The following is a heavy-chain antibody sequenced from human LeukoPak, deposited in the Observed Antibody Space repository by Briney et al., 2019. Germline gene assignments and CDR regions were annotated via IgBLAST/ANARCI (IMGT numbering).Heavy chain of an antibody. V-gene: IGHV3-66*01. CDR3: ARDRRGYSYGYDH. CDR1: EFSVGSNY. J-gene: IGHJ4*02. Sequence: PGGSLRLSCAASEFSVGSNYMTWVRQAPGNGLEWVSLIYSGGSTYYADSVKGRFTISRDNSKNTLYLQMNSLRAEDTAVYYCARDRRGYSYGYDHWGQGTLVTVSS. CDR2: IYSGGST. D-gene: IGHD5-18*01.